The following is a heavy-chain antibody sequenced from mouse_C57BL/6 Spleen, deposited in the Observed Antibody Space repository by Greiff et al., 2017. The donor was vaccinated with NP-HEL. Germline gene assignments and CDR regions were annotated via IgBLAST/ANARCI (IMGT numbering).Heavy chain of an antibody. D-gene: IGHD1-1*02. V-gene: IGHV1-26*01. CDR3: ARWRWALYYFDY. CDR2: INPNNGGT. Sequence: EVQLQQSGPELVKPGASVKISCKASGYTFTDYYMNWVKQSHGKSLEWIGDINPNNGGTSYNQKFKGKATLTVDKSSSTAYMELRSLTSEDSAVYYCARWRWALYYFDYWGQGTTLTVSS. CDR1: GYTFTDYY. J-gene: IGHJ2*01.